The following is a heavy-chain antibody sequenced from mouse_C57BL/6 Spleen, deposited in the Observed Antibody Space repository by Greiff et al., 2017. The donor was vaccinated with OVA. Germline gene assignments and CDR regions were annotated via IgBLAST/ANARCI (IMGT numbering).Heavy chain of an antibody. Sequence: QVQLQQSGPGLVQPSQSLSITCTVSGFSLTSYGVHWVRQSPGKGLEWLGVIWRGGSTDYNAAFMSRLSITKDNSKSQVFFKMNSLQADDTAIYSCAKEGVGYYYAMDYWGQGPSVTVSS. J-gene: IGHJ4*01. CDR3: AKEGVGYYYAMDY. CDR1: GFSLTSYG. D-gene: IGHD3-1*01. CDR2: IWRGGST. V-gene: IGHV2-5*01.